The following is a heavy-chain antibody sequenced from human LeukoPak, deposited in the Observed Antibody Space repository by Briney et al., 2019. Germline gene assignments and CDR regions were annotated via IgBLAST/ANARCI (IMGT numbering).Heavy chain of an antibody. J-gene: IGHJ4*02. CDR3: ASPGEGYCSGGNCYYFDY. CDR2: ISSSGSTM. V-gene: IGHV3-48*03. Sequence: GGSQRLSCTPSGFTFSSYEMNWVRQAPGKGLEWVSYISSSGSTMYYADSVKGRFTISRDNAKNSLYLQMNNLRAEDTAVYYCASPGEGYCSGGNCYYFDYWGQGTLVTVSS. D-gene: IGHD2-15*01. CDR1: GFTFSSYE.